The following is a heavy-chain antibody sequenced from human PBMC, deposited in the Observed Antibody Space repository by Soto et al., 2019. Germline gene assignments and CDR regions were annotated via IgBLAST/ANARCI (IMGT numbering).Heavy chain of an antibody. V-gene: IGHV1-69*13. D-gene: IGHD2-2*01. CDR2: IIPIFGTA. CDR3: AREGYCSSTSCYYFDY. CDR1: GYTFTSYG. Sequence: SVKVSCKASGYTFTSYGISWVRQAPGQGLEWMGGIIPIFGTANYAQKFQGRVTITADESTSTAYMELSSLRSEDTAVYYCAREGYCSSTSCYYFDYWGQGTLVTVSS. J-gene: IGHJ4*02.